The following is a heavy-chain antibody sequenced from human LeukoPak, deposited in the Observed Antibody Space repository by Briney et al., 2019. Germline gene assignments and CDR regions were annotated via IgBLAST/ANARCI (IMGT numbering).Heavy chain of an antibody. V-gene: IGHV4-31*03. CDR1: GGSISSGGYY. Sequence: PSETLSLTCTVSGGSISSGGYYWSWIRQHPGKGLEWIGYIYYSGSTYYNPSLKSRVTISVDTSKNQFSLKLSSVTAADTAVYYCALNYYDSSGYPPYYFDYWGQGTLVTVSS. CDR2: IYYSGST. D-gene: IGHD3-22*01. J-gene: IGHJ4*02. CDR3: ALNYYDSSGYPPYYFDY.